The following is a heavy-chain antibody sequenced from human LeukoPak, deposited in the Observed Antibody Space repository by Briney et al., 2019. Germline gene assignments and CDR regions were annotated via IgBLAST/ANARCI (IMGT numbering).Heavy chain of an antibody. Sequence: ASVKVSCKASGYTFTGYYMHWVRQAPGQGLEWMEWINPNSGGTNYAQKFQGRVTMTRDTSISTAYMELSRLRSDDTAVYYCARGVVVVVAATRNWFDPWGQGTLVTVSS. CDR1: GYTFTGYY. CDR3: ARGVVVVVAATRNWFDP. V-gene: IGHV1-2*02. D-gene: IGHD2-15*01. CDR2: INPNSGGT. J-gene: IGHJ5*02.